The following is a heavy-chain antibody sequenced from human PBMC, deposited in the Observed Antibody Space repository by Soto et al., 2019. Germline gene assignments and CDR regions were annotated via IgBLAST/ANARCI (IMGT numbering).Heavy chain of an antibody. CDR3: AHRGYGNYPRDNWFDP. V-gene: IGHV2-5*01. Sequence: QITLKESGPTLVKPTQTLTLTCTFSGFSLTTAGAGVGWIRQPPGKALEWLALIYWNDDTRYSPSLKSRLTITKDTSKNLVVLRMTNMDPVDTGTYYCAHRGYGNYPRDNWFDPWGQGILVIVSS. CDR2: IYWNDDT. CDR1: GFSLTTAGAG. J-gene: IGHJ5*02. D-gene: IGHD4-17*01.